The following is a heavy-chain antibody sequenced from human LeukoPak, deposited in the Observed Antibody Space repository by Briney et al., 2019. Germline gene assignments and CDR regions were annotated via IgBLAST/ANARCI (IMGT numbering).Heavy chain of an antibody. V-gene: IGHV4-39*07. D-gene: IGHD2-21*02. J-gene: IGHJ4*02. CDR1: GITFSSYG. CDR3: ARGPRSRGYCDY. Sequence: GSLRLSCAASGITFSSYGMSWVRQAPGKGLEWIGSIYYSGSTYYNPSLKSRVAISIDTSRNQFSLKLSSVTAADTAVYYCARGPRSRGYCDYWGQGTLVTVSS. CDR2: IYYSGST.